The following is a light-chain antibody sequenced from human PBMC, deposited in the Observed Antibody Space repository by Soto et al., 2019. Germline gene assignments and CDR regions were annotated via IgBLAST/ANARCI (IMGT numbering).Light chain of an antibody. CDR1: QSVSSY. J-gene: IGKJ4*01. CDR2: DGS. V-gene: IGKV3-11*01. Sequence: EIVLTQSPATLSLSPGEKATLSCRASQSVSSYLACYQQKPGQAPRLLIYDGSNRATGIPARFSGSGSGTDFTLTISSLEPEDFAFYYCQQRSNWPLTFGGGTKVEIK. CDR3: QQRSNWPLT.